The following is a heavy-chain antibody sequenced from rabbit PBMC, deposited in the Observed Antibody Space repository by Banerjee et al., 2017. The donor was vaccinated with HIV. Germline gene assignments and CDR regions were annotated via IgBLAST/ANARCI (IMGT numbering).Heavy chain of an antibody. CDR2: IDAGSSGNT. D-gene: IGHD8-1*01. CDR3: ARTGASSYYNL. V-gene: IGHV1S40*01. Sequence: QSLEESGGDLVKPGASLTLTCTASGFSFSSSYWICWVRQAPGKGLEWIACIDAGSSGNTYYASWAKGRFTISKTSSTTVTLQMTSLTAADMATYFCARTGASSYYNLWGPGTLVTVS. J-gene: IGHJ4*01. CDR1: GFSFSSSYW.